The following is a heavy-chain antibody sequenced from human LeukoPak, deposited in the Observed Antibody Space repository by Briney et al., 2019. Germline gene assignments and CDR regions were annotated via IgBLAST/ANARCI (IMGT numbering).Heavy chain of an antibody. CDR2: INHSGST. CDR1: GGSFSGYY. Sequence: PSETLSLTCAVYGGSFSGYYWSWIRQPPGKGLEWIGEINHSGSTNYNPSLKSRVTISVDTSKNQFSLKLSSVAAADTAVYYCAGLADYGVLDYWGQGTLVTVSS. J-gene: IGHJ4*02. D-gene: IGHD4-17*01. CDR3: AGLADYGVLDY. V-gene: IGHV4-34*01.